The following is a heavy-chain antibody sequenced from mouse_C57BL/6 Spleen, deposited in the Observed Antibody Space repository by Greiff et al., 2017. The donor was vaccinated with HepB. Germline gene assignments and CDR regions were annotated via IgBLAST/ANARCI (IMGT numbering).Heavy chain of an antibody. CDR1: GFTFSSYT. D-gene: IGHD2-4*01. Sequence: EVKLVESGGGLVKPGGSLKLSCAASGFTFSSYTMSWVRQTPEKRLEWVATISGGGGNTYYPDSVKGRFTISRDNAKNTLFLQMSSLRSEDTALYYCARHGVYYDFYWYFDVGGTGTTVTVSS. J-gene: IGHJ1*03. CDR3: ARHGVYYDFYWYFDV. V-gene: IGHV5-9*01. CDR2: ISGGGGNT.